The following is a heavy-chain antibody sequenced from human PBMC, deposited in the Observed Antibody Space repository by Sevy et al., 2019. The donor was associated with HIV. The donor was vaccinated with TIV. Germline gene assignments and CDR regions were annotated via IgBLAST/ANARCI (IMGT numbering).Heavy chain of an antibody. J-gene: IGHJ4*01. V-gene: IGHV3-23*01. CDR1: GFTFSSYA. CDR2: ISGSGGST. CDR3: VKVGNYDILTSPYKGGFDY. D-gene: IGHD3-9*01. Sequence: GGSLRLSCAASGFTFSSYAMSWVRQAPGKGLEWVSAISGSGGSTYYADSVKGRFTISRDNSKNTLYLQMNSLRAEDTAVYYCVKVGNYDILTSPYKGGFDYWGHGTLVTVSS.